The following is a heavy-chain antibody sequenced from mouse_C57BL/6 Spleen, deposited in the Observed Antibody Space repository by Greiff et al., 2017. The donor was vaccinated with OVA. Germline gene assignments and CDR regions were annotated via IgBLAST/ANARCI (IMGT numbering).Heavy chain of an antibody. CDR2: ISYDGSN. CDR3: ARRRINWDHAMDY. Sequence: EVKLMESGPGLVKPSQSLSLTCSVTGYSITSGYYWNWIRQFPGNKLEWMGYISYDGSNNYNPSLKNRISITRDTSKNQFFLKLNSVTTEDTATYYCARRRINWDHAMDYWGQGTSVTVSS. J-gene: IGHJ4*01. D-gene: IGHD4-1*02. CDR1: GYSITSGYY. V-gene: IGHV3-6*01.